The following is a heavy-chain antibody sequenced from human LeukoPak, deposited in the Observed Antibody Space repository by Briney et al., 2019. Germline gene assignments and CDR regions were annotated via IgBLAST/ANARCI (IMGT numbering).Heavy chain of an antibody. J-gene: IGHJ4*02. D-gene: IGHD6-13*01. V-gene: IGHV3-30-3*01. CDR3: ARGGYSSSWDNFDY. Sequence: PGRSLRLSCAASGFTFSTYAIHWVRQAPGMGLEWVAVISYDGTNKYYADSVKGRFTSSRDNSKNTLYLQMNSLRAEDTAVYYCARGGYSSSWDNFDYWGQGTLVAVSS. CDR2: ISYDGTNK. CDR1: GFTFSTYA.